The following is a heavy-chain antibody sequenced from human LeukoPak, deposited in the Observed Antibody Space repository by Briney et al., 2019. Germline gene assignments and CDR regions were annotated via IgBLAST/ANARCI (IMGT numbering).Heavy chain of an antibody. CDR1: GFTFSNYA. J-gene: IGHJ4*01. V-gene: IGHV3-23*01. Sequence: GGSLRLSCAASGFTFSNYAMSWVRQAPGKGLEWVSSLSGDGAGTYYADSVKGRFTISRDNSKNTLYLQMNSLRGEDTAVYYCAKTGGDYRKYYFDYWGQGTLVTVSS. CDR2: LSGDGAGT. CDR3: AKTGGDYRKYYFDY. D-gene: IGHD4-17*01.